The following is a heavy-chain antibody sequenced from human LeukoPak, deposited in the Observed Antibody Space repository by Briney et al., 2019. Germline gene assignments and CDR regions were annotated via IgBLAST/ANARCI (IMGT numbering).Heavy chain of an antibody. D-gene: IGHD2-2*01. J-gene: IGHJ5*02. V-gene: IGHV1-8*01. CDR1: GYTFTSYD. CDR3: ARGRRGYCSSTRCNWFDP. CDR2: MNPNRGNT. Sequence: ASVKVSCKASGYTFTSYDINWVRQATGQGLEWMGWMNPNRGNTGYAQKFQGRVTMTRNTSISTAYMELSSLRSEDTAVYYCARGRRGYCSSTRCNWFDPWGQGTLVTVSS.